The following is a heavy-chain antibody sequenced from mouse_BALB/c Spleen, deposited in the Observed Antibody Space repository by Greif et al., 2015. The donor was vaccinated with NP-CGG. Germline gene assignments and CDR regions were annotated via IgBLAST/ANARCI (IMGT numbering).Heavy chain of an antibody. Sequence: EVKLMESGGGLVQPGGSLRLSRATSGFTFTDYYMSWVRQPPGKALEWLGFIRNKANGYTTEYSASVKGRFTISRDNSQSILYLQMNTLRAEDSATYYCAREDYYYGSSCAYWGQGTLVTVSA. CDR2: IRNKANGYTT. J-gene: IGHJ3*01. CDR3: AREDYYYGSSCAY. V-gene: IGHV7-3*02. D-gene: IGHD1-1*01. CDR1: GFTFTDYY.